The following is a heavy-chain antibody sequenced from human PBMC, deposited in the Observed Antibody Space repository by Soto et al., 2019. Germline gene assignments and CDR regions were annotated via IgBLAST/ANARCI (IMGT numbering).Heavy chain of an antibody. CDR2: IYYSGST. Sequence: SETLSLTCTVSGGSISSYYWSWIRQPPGKGLEWIGYIYYSGSTNYNPSLKSRVTISVDTSKNQFSLKLSSVTAADTAVYYCARTSYGDYFDYWGQGTLVTVSS. V-gene: IGHV4-59*01. CDR3: ARTSYGDYFDY. J-gene: IGHJ4*02. CDR1: GGSISSYY. D-gene: IGHD4-17*01.